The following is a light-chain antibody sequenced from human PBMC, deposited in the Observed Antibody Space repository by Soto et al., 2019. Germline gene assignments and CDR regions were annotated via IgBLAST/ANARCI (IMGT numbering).Light chain of an antibody. CDR1: QSVGNN. CDR2: EAS. Sequence: EIVLTQSPATLSLPPGERATLSCRASQSVGNNLAWYQQKPGQAPGLLIYEASTRATGIPGRFSGSGSGTDFTLTISSLEPEDFAVYYCKQHANWPLTFGGGTKVEIK. CDR3: KQHANWPLT. V-gene: IGKV3-11*01. J-gene: IGKJ4*01.